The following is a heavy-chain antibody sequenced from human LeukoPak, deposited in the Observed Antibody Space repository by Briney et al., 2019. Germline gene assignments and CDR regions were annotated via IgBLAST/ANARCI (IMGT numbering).Heavy chain of an antibody. J-gene: IGHJ4*02. CDR1: GYTFTGYY. Sequence: ASVKVSCKASGYTFTGYYMHWVRQAPGQGLEWMGWINPNSGGTNYAQKFQGRVTMTEDTSTDTAYMELSSLRSEDTAVYYCATDLAGSTYYFDYWGQGTLVTVSS. CDR3: ATDLAGSTYYFDY. V-gene: IGHV1-2*02. CDR2: INPNSGGT.